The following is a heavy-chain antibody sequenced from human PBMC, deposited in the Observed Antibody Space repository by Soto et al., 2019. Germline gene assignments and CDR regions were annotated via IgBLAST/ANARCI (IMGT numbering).Heavy chain of an antibody. CDR1: GGSISSGGYS. Sequence: QLQLQESGSGLVKPSQTLSLTCAVYGGSISSGGYSWSWIRQPPGKGLEWIGYIYHSGYTYCNPSLKSRVTISVDRSKNQFSLKLSSVTAADTAVYYCARAHYGDYGYGMDVWGQGTTVTVSS. J-gene: IGHJ6*02. CDR3: ARAHYGDYGYGMDV. V-gene: IGHV4-30-2*01. CDR2: IYHSGYT. D-gene: IGHD4-17*01.